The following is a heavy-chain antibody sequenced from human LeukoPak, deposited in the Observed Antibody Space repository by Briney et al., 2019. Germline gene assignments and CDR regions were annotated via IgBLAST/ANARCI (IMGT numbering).Heavy chain of an antibody. Sequence: GESLKISCKGSGYTFTNYWIGWVRQLPGKGLEWMGIIYPGDSDTTYSPSFQGQVTISADKSISAASLQWSSLKASDTAMYYCASSRGSGWPYYFDYWGQGTLVTVSS. CDR2: IYPGDSDT. V-gene: IGHV5-51*01. J-gene: IGHJ4*02. CDR3: ASSRGSGWPYYFDY. CDR1: GYTFTNYW. D-gene: IGHD6-19*01.